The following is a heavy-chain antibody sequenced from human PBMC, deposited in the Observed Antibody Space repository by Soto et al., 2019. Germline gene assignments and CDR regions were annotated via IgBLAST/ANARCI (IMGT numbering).Heavy chain of an antibody. V-gene: IGHV1-69*06. Sequence: SVKVSCKASGYTFTGYYMHWVRQAPGQGLEWMGGIIPIFGTANYAQKFQGRVTITADKSTSTAYMELSSLRSEDTAVYYCARMGIAARLRGRGYGMDVWGQGTTVTVSS. CDR1: GYTFTGYY. CDR3: ARMGIAARLRGRGYGMDV. D-gene: IGHD6-6*01. J-gene: IGHJ6*02. CDR2: IIPIFGTA.